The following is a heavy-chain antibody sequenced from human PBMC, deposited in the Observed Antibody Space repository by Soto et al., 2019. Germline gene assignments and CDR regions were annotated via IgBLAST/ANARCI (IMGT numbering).Heavy chain of an antibody. J-gene: IGHJ1*01. CDR1: GGSISSYY. CDR2: IYYSGST. Sequence: PSETLSLTCTVSGGSISSYYWSWIRQPPGKGLEWIGYIYYSGSTNYNPSLKSRVTISVDTSKNQFSLKLSSVTAADTAVYYCARGGGTDNGGYPEKYFQHWGKGTLGTVSS. D-gene: IGHD4-17*01. V-gene: IGHV4-59*01. CDR3: ARGGGTDNGGYPEKYFQH.